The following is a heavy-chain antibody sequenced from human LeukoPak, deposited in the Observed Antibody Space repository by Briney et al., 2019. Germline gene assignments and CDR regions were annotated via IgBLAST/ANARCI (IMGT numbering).Heavy chain of an antibody. D-gene: IGHD2-2*01. V-gene: IGHV4-38-2*02. CDR2: IYHSGST. Sequence: SETLSLTCTVSGYSISSGYYWGRIRQPPGKGLEWIGSIYHSGSTYYNPSLKSRVTIPVDTSKNQFSLKLSSVTAADTAVYYCASHPLLRAIDYWGQGTLVTVSS. CDR1: GYSISSGYY. CDR3: ASHPLLRAIDY. J-gene: IGHJ4*02.